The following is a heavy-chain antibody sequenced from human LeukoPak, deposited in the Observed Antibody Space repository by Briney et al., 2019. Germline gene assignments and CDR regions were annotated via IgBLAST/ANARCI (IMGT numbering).Heavy chain of an antibody. CDR1: GGSISSSSYY. CDR3: ARDGGGYGSGSYYT. CDR2: IYYSGST. D-gene: IGHD3-10*01. V-gene: IGHV4-39*07. J-gene: IGHJ4*02. Sequence: SETLSLTCTVSGGSISSSSYYWGWIRQPPGKGLEWIGSIYYSGSTYYNPSLKSRVTISVDRSKNQFFLKLSSVTAADTAVYYCARDGGGYGSGSYYTWGQGTLVTVSS.